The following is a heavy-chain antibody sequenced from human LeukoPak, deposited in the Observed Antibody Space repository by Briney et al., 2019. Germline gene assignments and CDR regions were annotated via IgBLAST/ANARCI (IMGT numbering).Heavy chain of an antibody. CDR1: GFTFISYW. D-gene: IGHD3-10*01. V-gene: IGHV3-7*01. CDR2: IKQDGSEK. CDR3: ARVGSHSGSLSLIKRNYYYYYYMDV. J-gene: IGHJ6*03. Sequence: SGGSLRLSCAASGFTFISYWMSWVRQAPGKGLEWVANIKQDGSEKYYVDSVKGRFTISRDNAKNSLYLQMNSLRAEDTAVYYCARVGSHSGSLSLIKRNYYYYYYMDVWGKGTTVTISS.